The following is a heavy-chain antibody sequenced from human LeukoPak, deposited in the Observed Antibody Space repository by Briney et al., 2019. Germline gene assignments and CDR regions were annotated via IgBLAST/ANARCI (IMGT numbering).Heavy chain of an antibody. J-gene: IGHJ4*02. CDR3: ARGRKDYYGSGSYD. Sequence: KPSETLSLTCAVYGGSFSGYYWSWIRQPPGKGLDWIGEINHSGSTNYNPSLKSRVTISVDTSKNQFSLKLSSVTAADTAVYYCARGRKDYYGSGSYDWGQGTLVTVSS. CDR2: INHSGST. V-gene: IGHV4-34*01. CDR1: GGSFSGYY. D-gene: IGHD3-10*01.